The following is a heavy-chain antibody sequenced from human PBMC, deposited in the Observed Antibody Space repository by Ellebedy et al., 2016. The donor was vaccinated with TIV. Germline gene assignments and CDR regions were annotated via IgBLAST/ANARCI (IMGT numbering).Heavy chain of an antibody. V-gene: IGHV3-9*01. CDR1: GFTFDDYA. CDR2: ISWNSGSI. D-gene: IGHD4-17*01. CDR3: AKDIELTVTTQNYFDH. Sequence: SLKISCAASGFTFDDYAMHWVRQDPGKGLEWVSSISWNSGSIDYADSVKGRFTISRDNAKNSLYLQMNSLTTEDTALYYCAKDIELTVTTQNYFDHWGQGTLVAVSS. J-gene: IGHJ4*02.